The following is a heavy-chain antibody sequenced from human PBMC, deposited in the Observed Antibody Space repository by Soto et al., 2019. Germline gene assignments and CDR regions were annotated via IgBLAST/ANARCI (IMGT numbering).Heavy chain of an antibody. CDR3: AREAHYDYVWGRSTGPFDY. Sequence: SETLSLTCTVSGGSISSGDYYWSWIRQPPGKGLEWIGYIYYSGSTYYNPSLKSRVTISVDTSKNQFSLKLSSVTAADTAVYYCAREAHYDYVWGRSTGPFDYWGQGTLVTVSS. D-gene: IGHD3-16*01. J-gene: IGHJ4*02. CDR1: GGSISSGDYY. CDR2: IYYSGST. V-gene: IGHV4-30-4*01.